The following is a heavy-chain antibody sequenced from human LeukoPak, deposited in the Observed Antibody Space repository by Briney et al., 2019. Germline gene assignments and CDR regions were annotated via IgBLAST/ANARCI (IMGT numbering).Heavy chain of an antibody. D-gene: IGHD4-17*01. CDR1: GFTFSSYA. Sequence: GGSLRLSCEASGFTFSSYAMNWVRQAPGKGLEWVSGISGSGGGTYYADSVKGRFTISRDNPRNTLYLQMNSLRAEDTAVYYCAKAPTVTAPPHFVYWGQGTLVTVSS. CDR2: ISGSGGGT. J-gene: IGHJ4*02. CDR3: AKAPTVTAPPHFVY. V-gene: IGHV3-23*01.